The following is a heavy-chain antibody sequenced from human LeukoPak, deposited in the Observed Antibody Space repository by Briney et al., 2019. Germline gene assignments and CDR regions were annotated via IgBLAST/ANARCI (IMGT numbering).Heavy chain of an antibody. CDR2: ITTRSSNT. V-gene: IGHV3-21*04. D-gene: IGHD2-15*01. CDR1: GFTFSTYD. J-gene: IGHJ1*01. Sequence: GGSLKLSCAASGFTFSTYDMIWVRQAPGKGLELLSTITTRSSNTYYAEPAKGRFTISRDDAKNSLYLQMSSLRVEDTALYYCAREDGFCSGGSCYQHWGQGTLVTVSS. CDR3: AREDGFCSGGSCYQH.